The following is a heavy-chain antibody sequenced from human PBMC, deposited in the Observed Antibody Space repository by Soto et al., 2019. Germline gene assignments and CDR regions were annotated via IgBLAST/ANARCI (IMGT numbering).Heavy chain of an antibody. Sequence: QVQLVQSGAEVKKPGSSVKVSCKDSGGTFSTYSMFWVRQAPGQGLEWMGRIIPRLGVRNYAQRFQGRVTIIADKSTATVHMELSSLRSEDTALYYCTIGSWSGEVFDIWGQGTMVTVSS. D-gene: IGHD2-21*01. CDR1: GGTFSTYS. CDR3: TIGSWSGEVFDI. CDR2: IIPRLGVR. J-gene: IGHJ3*02. V-gene: IGHV1-69*02.